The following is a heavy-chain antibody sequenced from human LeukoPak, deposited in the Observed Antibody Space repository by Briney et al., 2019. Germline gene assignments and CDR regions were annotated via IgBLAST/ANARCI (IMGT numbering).Heavy chain of an antibody. CDR2: IYYSGSI. Sequence: SETLSLTCTVSGGSISSYYWSWIRQPPGKGLEWIGYIYYSGSINYNPSLKSRVTISVDTSKNQFSLKLSSVTAADTAVYYCARDGDSSSLDYWGQGTLVTVSS. V-gene: IGHV4-59*01. D-gene: IGHD6-13*01. CDR1: GGSISSYY. J-gene: IGHJ4*02. CDR3: ARDGDSSSLDY.